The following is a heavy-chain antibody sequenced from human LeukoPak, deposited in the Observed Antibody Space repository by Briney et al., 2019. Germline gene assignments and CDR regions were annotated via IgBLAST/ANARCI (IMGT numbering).Heavy chain of an antibody. J-gene: IGHJ3*02. Sequence: PGGSLRLSCAASGFTFSSYWMHWVRQAPGKGLVWVSRINSDGSSTSYADSVKGRFTISRDNSKNTLYLQMNSLRAEDTAVYYCAKVLSPTVNDAFDIWGQGTMVTVSS. V-gene: IGHV3-74*01. CDR3: AKVLSPTVNDAFDI. D-gene: IGHD3-16*02. CDR2: INSDGSST. CDR1: GFTFSSYW.